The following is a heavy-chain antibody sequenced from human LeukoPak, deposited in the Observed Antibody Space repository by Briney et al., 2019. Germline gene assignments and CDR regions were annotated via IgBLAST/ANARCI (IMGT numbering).Heavy chain of an antibody. V-gene: IGHV4-38-2*01. CDR2: SYHTGNT. D-gene: IGHD2-15*01. CDR1: GYSISSGYX. J-gene: IGHJ4*02. Sequence: SETLSLTCAVSGYSISSGYXXXXXXXXXXXXXXWIGSSYHTGNTXXXPSXXXXXXVSVDTSXNQFSLTLSSVTAADTAVYYCARVAGGSSDYWGQGTLVTVSS. CDR3: ARVAGGSSDY.